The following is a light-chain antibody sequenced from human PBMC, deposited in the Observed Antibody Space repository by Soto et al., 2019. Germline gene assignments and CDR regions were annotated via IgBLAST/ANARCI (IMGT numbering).Light chain of an antibody. CDR3: GTWDSSLSACV. CDR2: DNN. CDR1: SSNIGNNY. V-gene: IGLV1-51*01. Sequence: QSALTQPPSVSAAPGQKVTISCSGSSSNIGNNYVSWYQQLPGTAPKLLIYDNNKRPSGIPDRFSGSKSGTSATLGITGLQTGDEADYYCGTWDSSLSACVFGGGTKLTVL. J-gene: IGLJ2*01.